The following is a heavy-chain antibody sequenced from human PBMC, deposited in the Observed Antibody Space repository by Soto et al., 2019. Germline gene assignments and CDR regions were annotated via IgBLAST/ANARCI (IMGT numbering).Heavy chain of an antibody. V-gene: IGHV3-48*03. Sequence: GGSLRLSCAASGFTFSSYEMNWVRQAPGKGLEWVSYISSSGSTIYYADSVKGPFTISRDNAKNSLYLQMNSLRAEDTAVYYCARQYYDFWSGYNYYYGMDVWGQGTTVTVSS. CDR3: ARQYYDFWSGYNYYYGMDV. CDR2: ISSSGSTI. CDR1: GFTFSSYE. D-gene: IGHD3-3*01. J-gene: IGHJ6*02.